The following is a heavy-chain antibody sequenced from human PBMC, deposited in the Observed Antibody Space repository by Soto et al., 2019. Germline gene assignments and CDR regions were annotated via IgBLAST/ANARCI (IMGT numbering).Heavy chain of an antibody. V-gene: IGHV1-3*01. Sequence: VKVSCKASGYTFTSYAMHWVRQAPGQRLEWMGWINAGNGNTKYSQKFQGRVTITRDTSASTAYMELSSLRSEDTAVYYCARNYDFWSGYPPHAFDIWGQGTMVTVSS. CDR1: GYTFTSYA. CDR2: INAGNGNT. CDR3: ARNYDFWSGYPPHAFDI. J-gene: IGHJ3*02. D-gene: IGHD3-3*01.